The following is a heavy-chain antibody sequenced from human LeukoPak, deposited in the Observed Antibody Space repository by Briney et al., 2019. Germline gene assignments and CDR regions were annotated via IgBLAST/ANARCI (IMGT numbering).Heavy chain of an antibody. CDR3: ATMSEY. V-gene: IGHV3-74*01. Sequence: PGGSLRLSCAASGFTFSNFWMHWVRQVPGKGLVWVSGINHDGTGTYYADSVKGRFTISRDNAKNTVYLQMNGLRAEDTTVYYCATMSEYWGQGTLVTVSS. CDR1: GFTFSNFW. D-gene: IGHD3-22*01. CDR2: INHDGTGT. J-gene: IGHJ4*02.